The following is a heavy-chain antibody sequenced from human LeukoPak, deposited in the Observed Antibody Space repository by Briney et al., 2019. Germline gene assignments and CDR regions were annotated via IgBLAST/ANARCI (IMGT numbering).Heavy chain of an antibody. J-gene: IGHJ4*02. V-gene: IGHV1-46*01. CDR3: ARDCLSSSWYAEGFYFDY. D-gene: IGHD6-13*01. CDR2: INPIGGST. CDR1: GYTFTSYY. Sequence: ASVKVSCKASGYTFTSYYMHWVRQAPGQGLEWMGIINPIGGSTSYAQKFQGRVTMTRDTSTSTVYMELSSLRSEDTAVYYCARDCLSSSWYAEGFYFDYWGQGTLVTVSS.